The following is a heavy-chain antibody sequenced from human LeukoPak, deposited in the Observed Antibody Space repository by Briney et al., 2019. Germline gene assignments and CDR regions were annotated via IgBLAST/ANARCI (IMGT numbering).Heavy chain of an antibody. CDR3: ARYSSSSPSVDY. CDR2: ISGSGGST. J-gene: IGHJ4*02. Sequence: GGSLRLSCAASGFTFSSYAMSWVRQAPGKGLEWVSAISGSGGSTCYADSVKGRFTIPRDNSKNTLYLQMNSLRAEDTAVYYCARYSSSSPSVDYWGQGTLVTVSS. D-gene: IGHD6-13*01. V-gene: IGHV3-23*01. CDR1: GFTFSSYA.